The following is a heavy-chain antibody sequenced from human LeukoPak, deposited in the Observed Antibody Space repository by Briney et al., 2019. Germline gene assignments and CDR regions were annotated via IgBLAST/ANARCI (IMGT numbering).Heavy chain of an antibody. D-gene: IGHD2-2*01. Sequence: GGSLRLSCAASGFTFTSYAMSWVRQPPRKWLEWGSAISGSGGSTHYADSVKGRFTISRDKSKNTLYLQMNSLRAEDKAVYYCAKGPRSYIVVVPAAKYFDYWGQGTLVTVSS. J-gene: IGHJ4*02. CDR2: ISGSGGST. CDR1: GFTFTSYA. CDR3: AKGPRSYIVVVPAAKYFDY. V-gene: IGHV3-23*01.